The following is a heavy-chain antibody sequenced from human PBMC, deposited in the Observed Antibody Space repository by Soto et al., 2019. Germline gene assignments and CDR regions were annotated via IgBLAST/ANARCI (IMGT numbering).Heavy chain of an antibody. CDR2: IYWDNDR. CDR3: AHRASYSVSWDVGWFDS. CDR1: GFSLSNSGVG. V-gene: IGHV2-5*02. Sequence: QITLKESGPTLVEPTQTLTLTCSFSGFSLSNSGVGVGWFRQAPGKALECLGIIYWDNDRRYNPSLKDRLSITKDTSKNRVVVTMTYMEPVDTGTYYCAHRASYSVSWDVGWFDSWGQGTPVTVS. J-gene: IGHJ5*01. D-gene: IGHD3-10*01.